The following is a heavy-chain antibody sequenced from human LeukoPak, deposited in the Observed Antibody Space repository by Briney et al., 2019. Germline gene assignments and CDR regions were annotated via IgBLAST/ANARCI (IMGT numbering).Heavy chain of an antibody. CDR3: ATHWNGDS. CDR2: INPNSGGT. D-gene: IGHD1-1*01. CDR1: GYTFTSYD. V-gene: IGHV1-2*02. J-gene: IGHJ5*01. Sequence: ASVKVSCKASGYTFTSYDINWVRQATGQGLEWMGWINPNSGGTNYAQKFQGRVTMTRDTSISTAYMELSRLRSDDTAVYYCATHWNGDSWGQGTLVTVSS.